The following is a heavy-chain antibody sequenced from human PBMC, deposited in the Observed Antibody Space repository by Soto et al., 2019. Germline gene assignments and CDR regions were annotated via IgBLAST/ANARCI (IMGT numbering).Heavy chain of an antibody. Sequence: EAQLVESGGGLVQPGGSLRLSCAASGFTFSRYEMNWVRQAPGKGLEWVAYITGTGSTIYYADSVEGRFTISRDNANNSLYLQMNNLRAEDTAVYYCVREEQRSWFNHKQFDSWGQGTLVTVSS. CDR3: VREEQRSWFNHKQFDS. J-gene: IGHJ4*02. D-gene: IGHD6-25*01. V-gene: IGHV3-48*03. CDR1: GFTFSRYE. CDR2: ITGTGSTI.